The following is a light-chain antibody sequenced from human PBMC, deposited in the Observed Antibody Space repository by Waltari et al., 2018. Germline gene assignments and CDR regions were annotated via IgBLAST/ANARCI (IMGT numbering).Light chain of an antibody. CDR2: KDT. V-gene: IGLV3-25*03. J-gene: IGLJ2*01. CDR1: ALPKPY. Sequence: SYELTQPPSVSVSPGQTARISCSGDALPKPYAYWYQQKPGQAPVLLIYKDTERPSGIPERFSGSSSGTTVTLTISGVQAEDEADYYCQSADSSGTYVVFGGGTMLTVL. CDR3: QSADSSGTYVV.